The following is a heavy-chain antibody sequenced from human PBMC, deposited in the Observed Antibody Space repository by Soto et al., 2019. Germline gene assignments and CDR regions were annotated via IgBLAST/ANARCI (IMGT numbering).Heavy chain of an antibody. CDR1: GGTFSSYA. CDR2: IIPIFGTA. CDR3: SSSGGLNGPPDY. Sequence: QVQLVQSGAEVKKPGSSVKVSCKASGGTFSSYAISWVRQAPGQGLEWMGGIIPIFGTANYAQKFQGRVTITADESTSTAYMELSIMRSEDTAVYYCSSSGGLNGPPDYWGQGTLVTVSS. V-gene: IGHV1-69*01. D-gene: IGHD2-8*01. J-gene: IGHJ4*02.